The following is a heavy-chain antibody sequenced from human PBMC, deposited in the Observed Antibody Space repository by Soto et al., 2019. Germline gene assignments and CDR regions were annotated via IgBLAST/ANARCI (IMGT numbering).Heavy chain of an antibody. Sequence: QITLKESGPTLVQPTPTLTLTCSFSGFSLSSSGEGVGWIRQPPGKALEWLALIYWSDDKRYSPSLKNRLTITGDTSKNQVVLTMTSLDPVDTATYYCTHRRCSGGSCYNVFDFWGQGAMVTVSS. D-gene: IGHD2-15*01. CDR1: GFSLSSSGEG. CDR3: THRRCSGGSCYNVFDF. J-gene: IGHJ3*01. V-gene: IGHV2-5*01. CDR2: IYWSDDK.